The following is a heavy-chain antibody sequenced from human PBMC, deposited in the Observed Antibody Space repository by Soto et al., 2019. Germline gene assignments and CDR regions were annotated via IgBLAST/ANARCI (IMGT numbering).Heavy chain of an antibody. CDR1: AGSISSSSYY. V-gene: IGHV4-39*01. D-gene: IGHD2-2*01. CDR2: IYYSGST. CDR3: ASAYCISTSCYYYYYYVGIDV. Sequence: PSETLSLTCTVSAGSISSSSYYWGWIRQPPGKGLEWIGSIYYSGSTYYNPSLKSRVTISVDTSKNQFSLKLSSVTAADTAVYYCASAYCISTSCYYYYYYVGIDVWGQGTTVT. J-gene: IGHJ6*02.